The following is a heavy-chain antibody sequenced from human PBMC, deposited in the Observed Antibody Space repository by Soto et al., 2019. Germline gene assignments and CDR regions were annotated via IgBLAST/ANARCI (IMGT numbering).Heavy chain of an antibody. D-gene: IGHD4-17*01. CDR2: VSGRGDSK. J-gene: IGHJ6*01. CDR3: AKDSTVTTSLYFYYYGFDV. Sequence: VQLLESGGGLVQPGGSLRLACTASGFTFNHYAMTWVRQAPGRGLEWVASVSGRGDSKKYADSVKGRFIISRDNSNSTLYLQMDSLGGEDTAVYYCAKDSTVTTSLYFYYYGFDVWGQGTTVTVSS. V-gene: IGHV3-23*01. CDR1: GFTFNHYA.